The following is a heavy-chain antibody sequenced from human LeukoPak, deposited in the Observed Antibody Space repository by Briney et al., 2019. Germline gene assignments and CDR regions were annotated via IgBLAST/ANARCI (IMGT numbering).Heavy chain of an antibody. Sequence: GGPLRLSCAASGFTVSSNYMSWVRQAPGKGLEWVSVIYSGGSTYYADSVKGRFTIPRDNSKNTLYLQMNSLRAEDTAVYYCASGSGSYRTPYYYMDVWGTGTTVTVSS. CDR1: GFTVSSNY. V-gene: IGHV3-53*01. J-gene: IGHJ6*03. CDR3: ASGSGSYRTPYYYMDV. CDR2: IYSGGST. D-gene: IGHD3-10*01.